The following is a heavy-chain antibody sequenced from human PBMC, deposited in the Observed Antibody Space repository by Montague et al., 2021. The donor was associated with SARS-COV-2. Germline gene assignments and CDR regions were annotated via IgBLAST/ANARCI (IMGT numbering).Heavy chain of an antibody. CDR2: IYYSGST. Sequence: SETLSLTCNVSGGSFTLYYWSWIRQTPGRGLEWIGLIYYSGSTIYNPSLKSRVTMSVDTSTNQFSLRLTSVTAADTAVYYCAREKYYFASSGLRNDYFDYWGQGILVTVSS. CDR1: GGSFTLYY. D-gene: IGHD3-22*01. J-gene: IGHJ4*02. V-gene: IGHV4-59*01. CDR3: AREKYYFASSGLRNDYFDY.